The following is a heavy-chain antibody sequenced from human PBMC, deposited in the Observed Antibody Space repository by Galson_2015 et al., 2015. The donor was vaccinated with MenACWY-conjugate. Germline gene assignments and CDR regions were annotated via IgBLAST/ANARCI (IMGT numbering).Heavy chain of an antibody. CDR1: GFTFKNYW. CDR3: ARGRYGMDV. Sequence: SLRLSCAVSGFTFKNYWMTWVRQAPGKGLEWVASIKKDGSEKYYVDSVKGRFTISRDNADNSLSLQMDSLRAEDTAVYYCARGRYGMDVWGPGTTVTVSS. J-gene: IGHJ6*02. CDR2: IKKDGSEK. V-gene: IGHV3-7*03.